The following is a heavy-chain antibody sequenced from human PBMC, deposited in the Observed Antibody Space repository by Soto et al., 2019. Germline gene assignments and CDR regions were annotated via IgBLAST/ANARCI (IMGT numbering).Heavy chain of an antibody. Sequence: SVKVSCKASGGTFSSYAISWVRQAPGQGLEWMGGIIPIFGTANYAQKFQGRVTITADESTSTAYMELSSLRSEDTAVYYCARSDIVVVPAAIEYYFDYWGQGTLVTVSS. D-gene: IGHD2-2*01. V-gene: IGHV1-69*13. CDR1: GGTFSSYA. CDR3: ARSDIVVVPAAIEYYFDY. CDR2: IIPIFGTA. J-gene: IGHJ4*02.